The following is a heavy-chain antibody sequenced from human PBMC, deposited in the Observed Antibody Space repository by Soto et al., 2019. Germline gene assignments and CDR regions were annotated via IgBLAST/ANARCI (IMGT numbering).Heavy chain of an antibody. J-gene: IGHJ6*03. CDR3: AKDPANYDFWSGPSLGGRYYYYYMDV. Sequence: PGGSLRLSCAASGFTFSSYGMHWVRQAPGKGLEWVAVISYDGSNKYYADSVKGRFTISRDNSKNTLYLQMNSLRAEDTAVYYCAKDPANYDFWSGPSLGGRYYYYYMDVWGKGTTVTVSS. CDR2: ISYDGSNK. D-gene: IGHD3-3*01. CDR1: GFTFSSYG. V-gene: IGHV3-30*18.